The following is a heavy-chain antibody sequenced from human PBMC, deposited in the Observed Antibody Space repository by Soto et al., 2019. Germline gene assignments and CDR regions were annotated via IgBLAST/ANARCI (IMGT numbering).Heavy chain of an antibody. CDR2: VYTSGST. D-gene: IGHD1-26*01. CDR1: GDSMTKYY. CDR3: ARTVGAAYYFDF. J-gene: IGHJ4*02. Sequence: SETLSLTCTVSGDSMTKYYWSWIRQPAGKGLEWIGRVYTSGSTNYNPSLKSRVTMSIDTSNNHFSLTLKSVTAADTAVYYCARTVGAAYYFDFWAQGALVTVSS. V-gene: IGHV4-4*07.